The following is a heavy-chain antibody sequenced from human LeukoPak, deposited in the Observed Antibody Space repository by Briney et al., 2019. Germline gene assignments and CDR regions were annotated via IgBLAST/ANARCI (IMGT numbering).Heavy chain of an antibody. D-gene: IGHD3-9*01. Sequence: PGGSLRLSCAASGFIFGSYNMNWVRQAPGKGLEWVSSISSSSSYIYYTDSVKGRFTISRDNAKNSLYLQMNSLRAEDTAVYYCARTYYDILTGYPPVDFDYWGQGTLVTVSS. CDR1: GFIFGSYN. V-gene: IGHV3-21*01. CDR2: ISSSSSYI. CDR3: ARTYYDILTGYPPVDFDY. J-gene: IGHJ4*02.